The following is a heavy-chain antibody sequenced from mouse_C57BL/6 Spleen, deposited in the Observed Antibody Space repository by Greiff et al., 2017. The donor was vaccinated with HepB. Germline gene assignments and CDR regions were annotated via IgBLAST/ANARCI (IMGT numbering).Heavy chain of an antibody. V-gene: IGHV10-1*01. CDR3: VRQRDLADD. CDR1: GFSFNTYA. CDR2: IRSKSNNYAT. J-gene: IGHJ4*01. Sequence: EVQGVESGGGLVQPKGSLKLSCAASGFSFNTYAMNWVRQAPGKGLEWVARIRSKSNNYATYYADSVKDRFTISRDDSESMLYLQMNNLKTEDTAMYYCVRQRDLADDWGQGTSVTVAS.